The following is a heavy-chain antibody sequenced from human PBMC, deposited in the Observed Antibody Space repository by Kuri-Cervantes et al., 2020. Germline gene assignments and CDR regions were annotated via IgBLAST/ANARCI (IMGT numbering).Heavy chain of an antibody. CDR1: GFTFSSYA. J-gene: IGHJ4*02. CDR3: ARATGAGSYAQADY. CDR2: ISYDGSNK. D-gene: IGHD3-10*01. V-gene: IGHV3-30*01. Sequence: GESLKISCAASGFTFSSYAMHWVRQAPGKGLEWVAVISYDGSNKYYADSVKGRFTISRDNSKNTLYLQMNSLRAEDTAVYYCARATGAGSYAQADYWGQGTLVTVSS.